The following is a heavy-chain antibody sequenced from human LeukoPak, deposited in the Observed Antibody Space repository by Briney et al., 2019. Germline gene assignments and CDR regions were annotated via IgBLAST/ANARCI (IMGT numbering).Heavy chain of an antibody. J-gene: IGHJ3*02. CDR3: ARGMVLAAAGNLVAFDI. CDR2: ISSSGSTI. CDR1: GFTFSSYE. Sequence: PGGSLRLSCAASGFTFSSYEMNWVRQAPGKGREWVSYISSSGSTIYYADSVKGRFTISRDNAKNSLYLQMNSLRAEDTAVYYCARGMVLAAAGNLVAFDIWGQGTMVTVSS. V-gene: IGHV3-48*03. D-gene: IGHD6-13*01.